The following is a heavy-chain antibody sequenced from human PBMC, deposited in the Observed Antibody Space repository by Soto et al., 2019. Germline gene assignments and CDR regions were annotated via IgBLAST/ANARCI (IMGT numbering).Heavy chain of an antibody. V-gene: IGHV3-23*01. Sequence: GGSLRPSCAASGFTFSSYAMSWVRQAPGKGLEWVSAISGSGGSTYYADSVKGRFTISRDNSKNTLYLQMNSLRAEVTAVYYCAKDLLGYGAGPSDYWGQGTLVTVSS. D-gene: IGHD5-18*01. CDR1: GFTFSSYA. CDR2: ISGSGGST. J-gene: IGHJ4*02. CDR3: AKDLLGYGAGPSDY.